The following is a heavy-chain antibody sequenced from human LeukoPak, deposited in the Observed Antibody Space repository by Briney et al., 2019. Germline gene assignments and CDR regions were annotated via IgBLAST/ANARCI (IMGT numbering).Heavy chain of an antibody. CDR2: ISYDGGNK. J-gene: IGHJ4*02. CDR3: ARGVHASSRYYDHFDY. V-gene: IGHV3-30*01. Sequence: GGSLRLSCAASGSTFSSYAMHWVRQAPGKGLEWVAVISYDGGNKYYADSVKGRFTLSRDNSKNTQYLQMNSLKAEDTAVYYCARGVHASSRYYDHFDYWGQGTLVT. D-gene: IGHD3-22*01. CDR1: GSTFSSYA.